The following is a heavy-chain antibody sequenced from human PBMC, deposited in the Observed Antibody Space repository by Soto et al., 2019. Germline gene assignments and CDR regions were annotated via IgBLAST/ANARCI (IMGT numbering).Heavy chain of an antibody. J-gene: IGHJ4*02. CDR2: ISAYNGDT. CDR1: GYTFTSYG. CDR3: NVVPAAPFDY. Sequence: ASVKVSCKASGYTFTSYGISWVRQAPGQGLEWMGWISAYNGDTNYAQKLQGRVTMTTDTSTSTAYMELRSLRSDDTAVYYCNVVPAAPFDYWGQGTLVTVSS. V-gene: IGHV1-18*01. D-gene: IGHD2-2*01.